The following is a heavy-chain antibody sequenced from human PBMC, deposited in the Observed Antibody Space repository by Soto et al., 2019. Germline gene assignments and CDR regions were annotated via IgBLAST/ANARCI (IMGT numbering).Heavy chain of an antibody. D-gene: IGHD1-26*01. J-gene: IGHJ4*02. Sequence: TSETLSLTCTVSGGSISSYYWSWIRQPPGKGLEWIGYIYYSGSTNYNPSLKSRVTISLDTSRNQFSLKLSSVTAADTDVYYCARSEATGLDYWGQGTLVTVSS. CDR2: IYYSGST. V-gene: IGHV4-59*12. CDR1: GGSISSYY. CDR3: ARSEATGLDY.